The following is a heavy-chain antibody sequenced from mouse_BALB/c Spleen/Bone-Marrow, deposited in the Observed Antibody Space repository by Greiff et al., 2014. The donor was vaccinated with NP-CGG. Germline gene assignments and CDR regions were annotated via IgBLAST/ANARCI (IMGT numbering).Heavy chain of an antibody. CDR3: ATTAVYAMDY. CDR2: IDPANGNT. D-gene: IGHD1-2*01. V-gene: IGHV14-3*02. Sequence: VQLQQPGAELVKPGASVKLSCTASGFNIKDIYIHWVKQRPEQGLEWIGRIDPANGNTKYDPNFQSKATITADTSSNTAYLQLSSLTSEDTAVYYCATTAVYAMDYWGQGTSVTVSS. J-gene: IGHJ4*01. CDR1: GFNIKDIY.